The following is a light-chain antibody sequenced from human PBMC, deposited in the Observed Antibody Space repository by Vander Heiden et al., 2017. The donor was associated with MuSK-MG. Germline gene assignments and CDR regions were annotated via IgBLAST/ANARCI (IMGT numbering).Light chain of an antibody. CDR2: KVN. CDR3: CSYTSSATSGG. J-gene: IGLJ2*01. CDR1: SSDVGSYDY. V-gene: IGLV2-18*02. Sequence: QSALIQPPSVSGSPGQSVTISCTGTSSDVGSYDYVSWYQQHPGTVPKPRSYKVNTQPSRVPDRFSGSKSGNTASMTISGLQAEDEADYECCSYTSSATSGGFGGGTKKTV.